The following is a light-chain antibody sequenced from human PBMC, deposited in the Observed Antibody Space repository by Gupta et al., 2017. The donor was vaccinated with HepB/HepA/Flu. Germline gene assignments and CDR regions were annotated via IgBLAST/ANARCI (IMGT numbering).Light chain of an antibody. CDR2: NTK. Sequence: QTVVTQEPSFSVSPGGTVTLTCGLSPGSVSPGFYPSWYQHTPGQPPRTLIYNTKTRSSGVADRFSGSILGNNAALTITGAQTDDESDYYCVLFMPGGISVFGGGTRLTVL. CDR3: VLFMPGGISV. V-gene: IGLV8-61*01. CDR1: PGSVSPGFY. J-gene: IGLJ3*02.